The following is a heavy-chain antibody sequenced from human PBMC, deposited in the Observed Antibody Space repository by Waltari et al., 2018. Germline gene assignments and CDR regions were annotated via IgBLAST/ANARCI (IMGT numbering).Heavy chain of an antibody. J-gene: IGHJ1*01. D-gene: IGHD1-26*01. CDR1: GYSFTSYW. V-gene: IGHV5-51*01. CDR3: ARPRPLYSGSYYGYFQH. CDR2: FLPGGSAT. Sequence: EVQLVQSGAEVKKPGESLKISCKGSGYSFTSYWIGWVRQMPGKGLEWMGMFLPGGSATRYSPSFQGQVTISADKSISTAYLQWSSLKASDTAMYYCARPRPLYSGSYYGYFQHWGQGTLVTVSS.